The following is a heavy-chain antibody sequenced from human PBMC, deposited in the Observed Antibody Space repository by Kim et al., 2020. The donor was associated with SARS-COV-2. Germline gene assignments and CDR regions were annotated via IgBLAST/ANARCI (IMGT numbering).Heavy chain of an antibody. CDR2: ISAYNGNT. CDR3: ARDPSGPGSSGYYYVTGYYYYYGMDV. D-gene: IGHD3-22*01. CDR1: GYTFTSYG. J-gene: IGHJ6*02. V-gene: IGHV1-18*01. Sequence: ASVKVSCKASGYTFTSYGISWVRQAPVQGLEWMGWISAYNGNTNYAQKLQGRVTMTTDTSTSTAYMELRSLRSDDTAVYYCARDPSGPGSSGYYYVTGYYYYYGMDVWGQGTTVTVSS.